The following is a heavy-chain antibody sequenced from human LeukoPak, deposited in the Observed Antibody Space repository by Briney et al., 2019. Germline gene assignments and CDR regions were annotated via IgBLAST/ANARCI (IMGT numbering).Heavy chain of an antibody. D-gene: IGHD5-18*01. J-gene: IGHJ4*02. CDR2: IYSGGST. CDR1: GFTVSSNY. Sequence: PGGSLRLSCAASGFTVSSNYMSWVRQAPGKGLEWVSLIYSGGSTYYADSVKGRFTISRDNFKNTLYLQMNSLRAEDTAVYYCARATSGYSYANYWGQGTLVTVSS. CDR3: ARATSGYSYANY. V-gene: IGHV3-66*02.